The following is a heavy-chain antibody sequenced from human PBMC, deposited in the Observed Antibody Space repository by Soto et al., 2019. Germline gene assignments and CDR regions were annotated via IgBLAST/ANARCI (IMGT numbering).Heavy chain of an antibody. Sequence: SETLSLTCTVAGGSIISYYWSWIRQPPGKGLEWIGYIYYSGSTNYNPSLKSRVTISVDTSKNQFSLKLSSVTAADTAVYYCARHAHDYDFWSGYYNLYYYYMDVWGKGTTVTVSS. CDR3: ARHAHDYDFWSGYYNLYYYYMDV. CDR1: GGSIISYY. CDR2: IYYSGST. V-gene: IGHV4-59*08. D-gene: IGHD3-3*01. J-gene: IGHJ6*03.